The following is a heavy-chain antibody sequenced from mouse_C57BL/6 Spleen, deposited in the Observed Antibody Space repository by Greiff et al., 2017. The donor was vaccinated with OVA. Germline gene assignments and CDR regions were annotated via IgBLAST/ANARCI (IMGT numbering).Heavy chain of an antibody. CDR1: GFTFSSYA. CDR2: ISSGGDYI. D-gene: IGHD2-3*01. J-gene: IGHJ4*01. V-gene: IGHV5-9-1*02. CDR3: TGDGYYAYDAMDY. Sequence: VQLKESGEGLVKPGGSLKLSCAASGFTFSSYAMSWVRQTPEKRLEWVAYISSGGDYIYYADTVKGRFTISRGNARNTLYLQMSSLKSEDTAMYYCTGDGYYAYDAMDYWGQGTSVTVSS.